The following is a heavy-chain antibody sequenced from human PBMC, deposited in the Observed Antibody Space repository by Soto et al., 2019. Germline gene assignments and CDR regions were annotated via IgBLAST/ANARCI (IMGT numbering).Heavy chain of an antibody. V-gene: IGHV1-18*01. J-gene: IGHJ4*02. CDR2: ISAYHGNT. CDR1: GYTFTSYG. CDR3: ARDAGVSGELYY. D-gene: IGHD3-16*01. Sequence: QVQLVQSGAEVKKPGASVKVSCKASGYTFTSYGISWVRQAPGQGLEWMGWISAYHGNTNYAQKLQGRVTMTTDSPTSTAYMDLRSLRSGDTAVYYCARDAGVSGELYYWGQGALVTVSS.